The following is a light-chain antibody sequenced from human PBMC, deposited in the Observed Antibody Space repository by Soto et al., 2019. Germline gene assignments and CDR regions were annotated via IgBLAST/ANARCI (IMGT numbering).Light chain of an antibody. V-gene: IGKV1-9*01. CDR2: AAS. Sequence: IQVTQSPSSLSASVGDRVTITCRASQGITSYLAWYQQKPGKAPKLLIYAASALQTGVSSRFSGSGYGTDVALTISNLQPEDFATYFCQQLHSYPLTFGGGTTVEF. CDR1: QGITSY. CDR3: QQLHSYPLT. J-gene: IGKJ4*01.